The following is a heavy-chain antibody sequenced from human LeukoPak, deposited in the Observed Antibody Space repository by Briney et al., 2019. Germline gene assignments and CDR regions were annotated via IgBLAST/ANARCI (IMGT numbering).Heavy chain of an antibody. J-gene: IGHJ4*02. CDR1: GGSISSGSYY. CDR2: IYTSGST. D-gene: IGHD5-12*01. Sequence: SETLSLTCTVSGGSISSGSYYWSRIQQPAGKGLEWIGRIYTSGSTNYNPSLKSRVTISGNTSKNQFSLKLSSVTAADTAVYYCARVGVATIRGAFDYWGQGTLVTVSS. CDR3: ARVGVATIRGAFDY. V-gene: IGHV4-61*02.